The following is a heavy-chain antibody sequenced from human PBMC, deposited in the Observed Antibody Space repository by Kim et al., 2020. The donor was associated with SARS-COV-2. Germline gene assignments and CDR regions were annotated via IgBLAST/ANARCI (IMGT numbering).Heavy chain of an antibody. CDR3: AKDNGADTAMVIDY. D-gene: IGHD5-18*01. Sequence: GGSLRLSCAASGFTFSSYAMHWVRQAPGKGLEWVAVIWYDGSNKYYADSVKGRFTISRDNSKNTLYLQMNSLRAEDTAVYYCAKDNGADTAMVIDYWGQGTLVTVSS. CDR1: GFTFSSYA. V-gene: IGHV3-33*06. CDR2: IWYDGSNK. J-gene: IGHJ4*02.